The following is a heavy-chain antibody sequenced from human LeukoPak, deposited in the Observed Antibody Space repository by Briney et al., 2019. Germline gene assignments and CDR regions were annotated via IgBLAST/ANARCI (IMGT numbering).Heavy chain of an antibody. Sequence: GGSLRLSCTASGFTFGDYAMSWVRQAPGKGLEWVGFIRSKAYGGTTEYAASVKGRFTISRDDSKSIAYLQMNSLKTEDTAVYYCTRVRFLEWLFDYWGQGTLVTVSS. CDR3: TRVRFLEWLFDY. J-gene: IGHJ4*02. CDR1: GFTFGDYA. CDR2: IRSKAYGGTT. D-gene: IGHD3-3*01. V-gene: IGHV3-49*04.